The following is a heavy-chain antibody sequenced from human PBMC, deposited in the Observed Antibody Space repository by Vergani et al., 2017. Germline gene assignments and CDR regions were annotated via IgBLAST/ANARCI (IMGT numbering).Heavy chain of an antibody. CDR1: GYRFTNYW. CDR2: IHPADSDT. D-gene: IGHD3-22*01. Sequence: EVQLVQSGAEVKKPGESLKISCQISGYRFTNYWIGWVRQMPGKGLEWMGIIHPADSDTRYSPSFQGQVTISVDKSISTAYLQRSSRRASDSAMYYCARLYGRDSSGSKYFDYWGQGTLVTVSS. CDR3: ARLYGRDSSGSKYFDY. V-gene: IGHV5-51*01. J-gene: IGHJ4*02.